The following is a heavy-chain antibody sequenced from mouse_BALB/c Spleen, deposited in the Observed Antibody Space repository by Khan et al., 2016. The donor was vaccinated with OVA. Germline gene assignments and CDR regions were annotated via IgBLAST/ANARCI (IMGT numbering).Heavy chain of an antibody. CDR2: INPSTGYT. Sequence: VQLQESGAELAKPGASVKMSCKASGYTFTNYWMHWVKQRPGQGLEWIGYINPSTGYTEYNQKFKDKATLTADKSSSTAYMQLSSLTSEDSAVFYCVNHGSSSAWCTYWGQGTLVTVSA. D-gene: IGHD1-1*01. CDR3: VNHGSSSAWCTY. V-gene: IGHV1-7*01. J-gene: IGHJ3*01. CDR1: GYTFTNYW.